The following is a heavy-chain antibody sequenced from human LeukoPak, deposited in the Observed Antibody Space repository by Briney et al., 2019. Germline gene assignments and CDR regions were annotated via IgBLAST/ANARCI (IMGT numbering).Heavy chain of an antibody. J-gene: IGHJ4*02. V-gene: IGHV1-46*01. Sequence: ASVKVSCKASGYTFTSYYMHWVRQAPGQGLEWTGIINPSGGSTSYAQKFQGRVTMTRDTSTSTVYMELSSLRSEDTAVYYCARDRYSGYDLVGDFDYWGQGTLVTVSS. D-gene: IGHD5-12*01. CDR2: INPSGGST. CDR3: ARDRYSGYDLVGDFDY. CDR1: GYTFTSYY.